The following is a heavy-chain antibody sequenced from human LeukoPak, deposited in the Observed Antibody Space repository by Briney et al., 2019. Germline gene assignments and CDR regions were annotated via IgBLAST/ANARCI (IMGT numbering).Heavy chain of an antibody. V-gene: IGHV7-4-1*02. CDR2: INTNTGNP. CDR3: AREWGGGDYGDYADY. J-gene: IGHJ4*02. D-gene: IGHD4-17*01. CDR1: GYTFTDFY. Sequence: ASVKVSCKASGYTFTDFYMLWVRQAPGQGLEWMGWINTNTGNPTYAQGFTGRFVFSLDTSVSTAYLQISSLKAEDTAVYYCAREWGGGDYGDYADYWGQGTLVTVSS.